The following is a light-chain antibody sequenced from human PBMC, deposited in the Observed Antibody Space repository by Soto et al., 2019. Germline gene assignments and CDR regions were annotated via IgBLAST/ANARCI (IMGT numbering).Light chain of an antibody. CDR2: DAS. Sequence: EIVMTQSPATLSVSPGERATLSCRASQSVNSNLAWYRQKPGQAPRLLISDASTRATGVPARFSGSGSGTEFTLTISSLQSEDFAVYYCQQYGSSLVTFGQGTKVEIK. CDR3: QQYGSSLVT. CDR1: QSVNSN. V-gene: IGKV3-15*01. J-gene: IGKJ1*01.